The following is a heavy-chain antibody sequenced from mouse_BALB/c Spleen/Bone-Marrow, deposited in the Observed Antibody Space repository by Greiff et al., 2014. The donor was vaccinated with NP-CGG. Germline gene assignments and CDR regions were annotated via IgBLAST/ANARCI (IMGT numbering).Heavy chain of an antibody. D-gene: IGHD2-1*01. J-gene: IGHJ3*01. Sequence: EVQVVESGPELVKPGASVKISCKASGYSFTDYFMNWVKQSHGKSLEWIGRINPYNGDTFYNQKFKGKATLTVDKSSSTAHMELLSLTSEDSAVYYSGSYGNAYWGQGTLVTVSA. V-gene: IGHV1-37*01. CDR3: GSYGNAY. CDR1: GYSFTDYF. CDR2: INPYNGDT.